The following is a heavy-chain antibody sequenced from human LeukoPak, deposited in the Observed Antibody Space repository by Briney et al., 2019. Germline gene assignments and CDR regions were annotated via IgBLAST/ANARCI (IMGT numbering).Heavy chain of an antibody. Sequence: PGGSLRLSCAGSGYIFDDYGMRWVRQAPGKGLEWVAGINWNGGSTGYAASVKDRCTISRDNAKTALYLEMNSLRVEDTAFYYCVRLGRDGYTYGAAYWGQGALVTVSS. CDR3: VRLGRDGYTYGAAY. CDR1: GYIFDDYG. D-gene: IGHD5-24*01. CDR2: INWNGGST. J-gene: IGHJ1*01. V-gene: IGHV3-20*04.